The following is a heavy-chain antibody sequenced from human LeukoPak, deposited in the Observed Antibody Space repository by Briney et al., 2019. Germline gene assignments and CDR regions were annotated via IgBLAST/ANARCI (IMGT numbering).Heavy chain of an antibody. CDR3: AREGLYLGY. CDR1: GDNVSSNSAA. CDR2: TYYRSKWYN. Sequence: SQTLSLTCVISGDNVSSNSAAWNWIGQSPSRGLEWLGRTYYRSKWYNDYAVSVKSRITINPDTSKNQFSLQLNSVTPEDTAVYFCAREGLYLGYWGQRTLVTVSS. V-gene: IGHV6-1*01. D-gene: IGHD3/OR15-3a*01. J-gene: IGHJ4*01.